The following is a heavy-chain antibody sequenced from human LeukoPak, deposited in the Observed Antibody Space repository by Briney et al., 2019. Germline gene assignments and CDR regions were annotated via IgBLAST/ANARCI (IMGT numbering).Heavy chain of an antibody. Sequence: PGRSLRLSCAASGFTFSSYGMHWVRQAPGKGLEWVAVISYDGSNKYYADSVKGRFTISRDNAKNSLYLQMNSLRAEDTAVYYCARSVYYYGMDVWGQGTTVTVSS. CDR3: ARSVYYYGMDV. V-gene: IGHV3-30*03. J-gene: IGHJ6*02. CDR1: GFTFSSYG. CDR2: ISYDGSNK.